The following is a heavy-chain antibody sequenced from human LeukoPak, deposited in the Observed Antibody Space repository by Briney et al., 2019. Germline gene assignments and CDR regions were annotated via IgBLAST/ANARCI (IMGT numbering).Heavy chain of an antibody. J-gene: IGHJ5*02. CDR3: ARGGITIFGVALNWFDP. V-gene: IGHV1-18*01. CDR2: ISAYNGNT. Sequence: ASVKVSCKASGYTFTSYGISWVRQAPGQGLEWMGWISAYNGNTNYAQKLQGRVTMTTDTSTGTAYMELRSLRSDDTAVYYCARGGITIFGVALNWFDPWGQGTLVTVSS. D-gene: IGHD3-3*01. CDR1: GYTFTSYG.